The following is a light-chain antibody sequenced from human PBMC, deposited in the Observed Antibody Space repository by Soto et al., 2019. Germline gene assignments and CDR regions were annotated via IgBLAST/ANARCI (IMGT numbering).Light chain of an antibody. J-gene: IGKJ3*01. CDR2: WAS. CDR3: QQYYSALFT. V-gene: IGKV4-1*01. CDR1: QSVLNSSNNKNY. Sequence: DIVMTQSPDSLAVCLGERATINCKSSQSVLNSSNNKNYLAWYQQKPGQSPKLLIYWASTRESGVPDRVSGSGPETDFTLTTSSLQAEDVAIYYCQQYYSALFTFDPENKVDIK.